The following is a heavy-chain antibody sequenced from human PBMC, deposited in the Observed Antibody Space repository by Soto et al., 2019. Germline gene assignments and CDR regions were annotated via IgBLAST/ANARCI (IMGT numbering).Heavy chain of an antibody. Sequence: GGSLRLSCAASGFTFSSYAMSWVRQAPGKGLEWVSAISGSGGSTYYADSVKGRFTISRDNSKNTLYLQMNSLRAEDTAVYYCAKIRRLVAARQYYFDYWGQGTLVTVSS. CDR1: GFTFSSYA. D-gene: IGHD6-6*01. J-gene: IGHJ4*02. CDR2: ISGSGGST. V-gene: IGHV3-23*01. CDR3: AKIRRLVAARQYYFDY.